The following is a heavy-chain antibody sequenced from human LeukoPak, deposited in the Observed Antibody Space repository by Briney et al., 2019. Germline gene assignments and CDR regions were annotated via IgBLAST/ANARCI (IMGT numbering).Heavy chain of an antibody. D-gene: IGHD2/OR15-2a*01. Sequence: SETLSLTCTVSGGSISSYYWRWIRQPPGKGLEWIGYIYYSGSTNYNPSLKSRVTISVDTSKNQFSLKLSSVTAADTAVYYCARGLSRNYYYYMDVWGKGTTVTVSS. CDR1: GGSISSYY. V-gene: IGHV4-59*01. CDR2: IYYSGST. CDR3: ARGLSRNYYYYMDV. J-gene: IGHJ6*03.